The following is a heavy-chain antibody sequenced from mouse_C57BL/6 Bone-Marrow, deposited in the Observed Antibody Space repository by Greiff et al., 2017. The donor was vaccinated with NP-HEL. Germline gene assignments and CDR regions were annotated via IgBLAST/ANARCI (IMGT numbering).Heavy chain of an antibody. CDR2: IYPGDGDT. J-gene: IGHJ3*01. CDR1: GYAFSSSW. CDR3: AREDRQLRLRFAY. V-gene: IGHV1-82*01. D-gene: IGHD3-2*02. Sequence: QVHVKQSGPELVKPGASVKISCKASGYAFSSSWMNWVKQRPGKGLEWIGRIYPGDGDTNYNGKFKGKATLTADKSSSTAYMQLSSLTSEDSAVYFCAREDRQLRLRFAYWGQGTLVTVSA.